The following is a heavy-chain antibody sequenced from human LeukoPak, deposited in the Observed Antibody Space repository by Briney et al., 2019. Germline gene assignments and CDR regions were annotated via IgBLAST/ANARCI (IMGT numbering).Heavy chain of an antibody. CDR1: GFTFSSYA. V-gene: IGHV3-23*01. CDR3: AKPPYDLHVVVIANDFDY. CDR2: ISGSGGST. J-gene: IGHJ4*02. D-gene: IGHD2-21*01. Sequence: AGGSLRLSCAASGFTFSSYAMSWVRQAPGKGLEWVSAISGSGGSTYYADSVKGRFTISRDNSKNTLYLQMNSLRAEDTAVYYCAKPPYDLHVVVIANDFDYWGQGTLVTVSS.